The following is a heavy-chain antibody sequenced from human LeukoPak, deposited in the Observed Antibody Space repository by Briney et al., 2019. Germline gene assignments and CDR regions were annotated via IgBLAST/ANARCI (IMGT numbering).Heavy chain of an antibody. V-gene: IGHV1-2*02. Sequence: ASVKVSCKASGYTFTGYYMHWVRQAPGQGLEWMGWINPNSGGTNYAQKFQGRVTTTRDTSISTAYMELRSLRSDDTAVYYCAREKGSWYDNYYYMDVWGKGTTVTVSS. D-gene: IGHD6-13*01. CDR2: INPNSGGT. J-gene: IGHJ6*03. CDR1: GYTFTGYY. CDR3: AREKGSWYDNYYYMDV.